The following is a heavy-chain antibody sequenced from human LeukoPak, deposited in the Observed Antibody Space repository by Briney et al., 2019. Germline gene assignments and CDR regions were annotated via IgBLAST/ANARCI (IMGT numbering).Heavy chain of an antibody. V-gene: IGHV3-30*02. CDR3: VTIRLGPGPDS. CDR1: GLTLSNYA. CDR2: IRIDGINT. Sequence: GGSLRLSCAVSGLTLSNYAPHWVRQAPGKGLEWVTFIRIDGINTYYAESVRGRVTISRDNFKKTLFLQMNSLRPEVTAVYFCVTIRLGPGPDSWGQGTLVTVSS. D-gene: IGHD5-24*01. J-gene: IGHJ4*02.